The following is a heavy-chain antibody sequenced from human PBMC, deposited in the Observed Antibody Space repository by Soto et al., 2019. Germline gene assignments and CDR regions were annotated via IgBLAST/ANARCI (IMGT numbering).Heavy chain of an antibody. CDR2: FYYSGST. CDR1: GGSITYDNYF. D-gene: IGHD6-13*01. V-gene: IGHV4-39*01. CDR3: VRHYTSSWIFQF. Sequence: PSETLSLTCSVSGGSITYDNYFWGWIRQPPGKGLEWIGSFYYSGSTYYSPSLKSRVTISVDASKNQFSLNLSSVTAADTAVYYCVRHYTSSWIFQFWGQGTLVTVSS. J-gene: IGHJ1*01.